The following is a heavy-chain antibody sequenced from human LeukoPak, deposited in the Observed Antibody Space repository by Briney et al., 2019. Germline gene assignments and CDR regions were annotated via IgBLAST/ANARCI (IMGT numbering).Heavy chain of an antibody. CDR2: IIPIFGTA. Sequence: SVKVSCKASGGTFISYAISWVRQAPGQGLEWMGGIIPIFGTANYAQKFQGRVTITADETTSTAYMELSSLRSEDTAVYYCAREGLGAAGTDYWGQGTLVTVSS. CDR1: GGTFISYA. D-gene: IGHD6-13*01. V-gene: IGHV1-69*01. J-gene: IGHJ4*02. CDR3: AREGLGAAGTDY.